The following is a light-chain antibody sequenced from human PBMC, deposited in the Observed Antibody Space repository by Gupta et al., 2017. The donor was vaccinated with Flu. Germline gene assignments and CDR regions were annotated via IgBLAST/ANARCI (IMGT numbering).Light chain of an antibody. V-gene: IGLV3-25*03. CDR2: KDT. CDR3: QSADSTGTYVV. CDR1: TLSNQY. Sequence: SYELTQPPSVSVSPGQTARITCSGDTLSNQYSYWYQQKPGQAPVLVIYKDTGRPSGVPERFSGSSSGTTVTLTISGVQAEDEAAYYCQSADSTGTYVVFGGRTKPTVL. J-gene: IGLJ2*01.